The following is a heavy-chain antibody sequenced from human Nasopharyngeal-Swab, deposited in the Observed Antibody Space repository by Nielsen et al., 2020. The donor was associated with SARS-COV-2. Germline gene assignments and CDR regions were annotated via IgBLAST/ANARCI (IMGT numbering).Heavy chain of an antibody. J-gene: IGHJ4*02. V-gene: IGHV3-30-3*01. CDR3: ARGLGGSYLAGFDY. Sequence: GESLKISCAASGFTFSSYAMHWVRQAPGKGLEWVAVISYDGSNKYYADSVKGRFTISRGNSKNTLYLQMNSLRAEDTAVYYCARGLGGSYLAGFDYWGQGTLVTVSS. CDR2: ISYDGSNK. CDR1: GFTFSSYA. D-gene: IGHD1-26*01.